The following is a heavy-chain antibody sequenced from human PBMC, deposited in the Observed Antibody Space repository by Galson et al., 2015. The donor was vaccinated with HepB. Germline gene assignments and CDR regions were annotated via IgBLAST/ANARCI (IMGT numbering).Heavy chain of an antibody. CDR1: GLTFTSYA. J-gene: IGHJ4*02. CDR3: ARGGGQYCNAGSCYSEEGYYFDS. Sequence: SLRLSCAASGLTFTSYAMHWVRQAPGKGLEWVAVIWFDGSNGDYADSVKGRFAISRDNSKNTLYLQMSSLRAEDTAVYYCARGGGQYCNAGSCYSEEGYYFDSWCQGTLVTVSS. D-gene: IGHD2-15*01. V-gene: IGHV3-33*01. CDR2: IWFDGSNG.